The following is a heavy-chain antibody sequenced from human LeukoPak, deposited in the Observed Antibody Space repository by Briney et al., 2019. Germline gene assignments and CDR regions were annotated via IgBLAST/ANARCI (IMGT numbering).Heavy chain of an antibody. CDR2: ISYDGSNK. D-gene: IGHD5-18*01. CDR3: AKDGGYVDTAMANDY. V-gene: IGHV3-30*18. J-gene: IGHJ4*02. Sequence: PGASVKVSCKASGYTFTGYYMHWVRQAPGKGLEWVAVISYDGSNKYYADSVKGRFTISRDNSKNTLYLQMNSLRAEDTAVYYCAKDGGYVDTAMANDYWGQGTLVTVSS. CDR1: GYTFTGYY.